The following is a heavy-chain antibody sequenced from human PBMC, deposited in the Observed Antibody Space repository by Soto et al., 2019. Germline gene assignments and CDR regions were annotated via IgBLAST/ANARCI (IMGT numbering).Heavy chain of an antibody. V-gene: IGHV4-31*03. Sequence: QVQLQESGPGLVKPSQTLSLTCTVSGGSISSGGYYWSWIRQHPGKGLEWIGYIYYSGSTYYNPSLKSRVTISVDTSKNQFSLKLSSVTAADTAVYYCARDRIPPTYSSSWYKSDAFDIWGQGTMVTVSS. J-gene: IGHJ3*02. CDR2: IYYSGST. CDR3: ARDRIPPTYSSSWYKSDAFDI. CDR1: GGSISSGGYY. D-gene: IGHD6-13*01.